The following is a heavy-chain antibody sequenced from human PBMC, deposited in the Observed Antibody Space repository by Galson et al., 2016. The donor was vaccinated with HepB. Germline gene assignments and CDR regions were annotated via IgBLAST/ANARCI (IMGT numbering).Heavy chain of an antibody. V-gene: IGHV3-33*01. J-gene: IGHJ4*02. CDR3: AREMHVAAAAAFDF. CDR2: IGHDGSNK. CDR1: DFTFSTHG. D-gene: IGHD6-13*01. Sequence: PLRLPCAASDFTFSTHGMHWARQAPGKGLEWVALIGHDGSNKYHADSAKGRFTISRDNPKNTLYLQMNSLKVEDTAVYYCAREMHVAAAAAFDFWGRGTLVTVSS.